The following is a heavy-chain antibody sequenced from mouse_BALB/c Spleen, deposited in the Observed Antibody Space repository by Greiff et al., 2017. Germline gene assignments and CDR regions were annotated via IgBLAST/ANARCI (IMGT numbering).Heavy chain of an antibody. CDR1: GFTFSSFG. CDR3: ARGVDAMDY. J-gene: IGHJ4*01. D-gene: IGHD1-1*01. CDR2: ISSGSSTI. Sequence: EVMLVESGGGLVQPGGSRKLSCAASGFTFSSFGMHWVSQAPEKGLEWVAYISSGSSTIYYADTVKGRFTISRDNPKNTLFLQMTSLRSEDTAMYYCARGVDAMDYWGQGTSVTVSS. V-gene: IGHV5-17*02.